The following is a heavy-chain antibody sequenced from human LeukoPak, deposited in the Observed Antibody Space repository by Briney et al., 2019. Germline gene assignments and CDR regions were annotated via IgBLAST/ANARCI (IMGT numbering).Heavy chain of an antibody. CDR1: GFIFTNYF. CDR2: IKHDGSEK. J-gene: IGHJ4*02. CDR3: AKLSLSGRSQSADY. Sequence: GGSLRLSCAASGFIFTNYFMSWVRQAPGKGLEWVASIKHDGSEKYYVDSVRGRFTISRDNTMNSLYLQMSSLRAEDTAVYYCAKLSLSGRSQSADYWGQGTLVTVSS. D-gene: IGHD3-10*01. V-gene: IGHV3-7*01.